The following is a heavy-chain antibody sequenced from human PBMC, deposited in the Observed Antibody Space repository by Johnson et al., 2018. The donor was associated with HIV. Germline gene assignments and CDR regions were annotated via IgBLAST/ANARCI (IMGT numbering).Heavy chain of an antibody. V-gene: IGHV3-30*03. D-gene: IGHD1-26*01. CDR1: GFTFDDYA. CDR2: ISYDGSNK. Sequence: VQLVESGGGLVQPGRSLRLSCTASGFTFDDYAMHWVRQAPGKGLEWVAVISYDGSNKYYADSVKGRFTISRDNSKNTLYLQMNSLRAEDTAVYYCASAWGELDDAFDIWGQGTMVTVSS. J-gene: IGHJ3*02. CDR3: ASAWGELDDAFDI.